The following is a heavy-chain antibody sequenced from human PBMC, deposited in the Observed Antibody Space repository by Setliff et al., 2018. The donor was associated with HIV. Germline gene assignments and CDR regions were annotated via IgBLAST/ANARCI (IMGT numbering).Heavy chain of an antibody. CDR1: GFTFNYHA. V-gene: IGHV3-23*01. CDR2: ISGSGDST. Sequence: GGSLRLSCAASGFTFNYHAMAWVRQAPGKGLEWVSGISGSGDSTFYAHSVRGRFTISRDNSRDTLYLEMNNLRAEDTALYYCAKDYTPTFWEYNWFDVWGQGTQVTVSS. CDR3: AKDYTPTFWEYNWFDV. D-gene: IGHD3-16*01. J-gene: IGHJ5*02.